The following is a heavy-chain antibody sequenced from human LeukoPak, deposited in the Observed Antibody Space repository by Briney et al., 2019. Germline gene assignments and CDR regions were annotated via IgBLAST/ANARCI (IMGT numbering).Heavy chain of an antibody. V-gene: IGHV3-64D*06. D-gene: IGHD6-13*01. Sequence: PGGSLRLSCSASGFIFSTYAMHWVRQAPGKGLEYVSAISNNGYITYYADSVKGRFTISRDNSKKTLFLQMSSLRAEDTAVYYCARWEAAAHNWFDPWGQGTLVTVSS. CDR1: GFIFSTYA. J-gene: IGHJ5*02. CDR2: ISNNGYIT. CDR3: ARWEAAAHNWFDP.